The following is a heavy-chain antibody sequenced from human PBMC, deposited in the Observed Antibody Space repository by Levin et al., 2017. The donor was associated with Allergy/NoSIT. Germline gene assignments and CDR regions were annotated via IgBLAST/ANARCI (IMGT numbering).Heavy chain of an antibody. D-gene: IGHD5-12*01. CDR1: GFTFSSYS. V-gene: IGHV3-48*01. CDR2: ISSSSSTI. J-gene: IGHJ6*03. CDR3: ARDSHIVATVWSVDFDYYYMDV. Sequence: PGGSLRLSCAASGFTFSSYSMNWVRQAPGKGLEWVSYISSSSSTIYYADSVKGRFTISRDNAKNSLYLQMNSLRAEDTAVYYWARDSHIVATVWSVDFDYYYMDVWGKGTTVTVSS.